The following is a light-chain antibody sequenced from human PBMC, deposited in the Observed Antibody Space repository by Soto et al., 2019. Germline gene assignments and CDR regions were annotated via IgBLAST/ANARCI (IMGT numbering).Light chain of an antibody. J-gene: IGLJ2*01. Sequence: QSVLTQPPSVSEAPRQRVTISCSGSSSNIGNNAVNWYQQLPGKAPKLLIYYDDLLPSGVSDRFSGSKSGTSASLAISGLXXXDEADYYCAAWDDSLNGQVFGGGTKLTVL. V-gene: IGLV1-36*01. CDR3: AAWDDSLNGQV. CDR1: SSNIGNNA. CDR2: YDD.